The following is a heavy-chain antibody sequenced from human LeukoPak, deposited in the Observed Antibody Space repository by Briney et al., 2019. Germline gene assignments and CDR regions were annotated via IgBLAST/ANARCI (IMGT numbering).Heavy chain of an antibody. J-gene: IGHJ4*02. CDR2: ISWNSGNI. CDR3: ASTGDRRGDY. CDR1: GFTFDDYA. V-gene: IGHV3-9*01. D-gene: IGHD3-16*01. Sequence: QSGGSLRLSCAASGFTFDDYAMHWVRQAPGKGLEWVSGISWNSGNIGYADSVKGRFTISRDNAKNSLYLQMNSLRAEDTAFYYCASTGDRRGDYWGQGTLVTVSS.